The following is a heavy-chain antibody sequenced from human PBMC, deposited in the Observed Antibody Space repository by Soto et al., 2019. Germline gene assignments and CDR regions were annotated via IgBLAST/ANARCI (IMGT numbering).Heavy chain of an antibody. CDR1: GGTFSSYA. V-gene: IGHV1-69*13. CDR2: IIPIFGTA. Sequence: SVKVSCKASGGTFSSYAISWVRQAPGQGLEWMGGIIPIFGTANYAQKFQGRVTITADESTSTAYMELSSLRSEDTAVYYCARGGEVVPAAILWFDPWGQGTLVTVSS. CDR3: ARGGEVVPAAILWFDP. D-gene: IGHD2-2*02. J-gene: IGHJ5*02.